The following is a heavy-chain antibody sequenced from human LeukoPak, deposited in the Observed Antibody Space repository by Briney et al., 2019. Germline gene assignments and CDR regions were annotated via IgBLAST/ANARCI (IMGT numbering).Heavy chain of an antibody. CDR2: FSPEDGET. D-gene: IGHD3-16*02. Sequence: ASVKVSCKVSGYTLTELSMHWVRQAPGKGLEWMGGFSPEDGETIYAQKFQGRVTMTEDTSTDTAYMELSSLRSEDTAVYYCATAMITFGGVIVRGAFDIWGQGTMVTVSS. V-gene: IGHV1-24*01. CDR1: GYTLTELS. J-gene: IGHJ3*02. CDR3: ATAMITFGGVIVRGAFDI.